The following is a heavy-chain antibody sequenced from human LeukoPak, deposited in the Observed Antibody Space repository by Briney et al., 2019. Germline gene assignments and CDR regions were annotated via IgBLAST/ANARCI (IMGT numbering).Heavy chain of an antibody. CDR2: ISSSSSYI. D-gene: IGHD5-12*01. CDR3: ARDRVATRERWGSTIDY. J-gene: IGHJ4*02. V-gene: IGHV3-21*01. Sequence: PGGSLRLSCAASGFTFSSYSMNWVRQAPGKGLEWVSSISSSSSYIYYADSVKGRFTISRDNAKNSLYLQMNSLRAEDTAVYYCARDRVATRERWGSTIDYWGQGTLVTVSS. CDR1: GFTFSSYS.